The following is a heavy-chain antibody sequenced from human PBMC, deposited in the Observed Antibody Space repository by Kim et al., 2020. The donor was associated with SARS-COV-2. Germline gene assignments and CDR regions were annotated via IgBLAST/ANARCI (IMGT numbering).Heavy chain of an antibody. D-gene: IGHD3-10*01. Sequence: VKGRFPIARNNAKNSLFLQMNSLRAEDTAVYYCARSLESMVRGVITNFDYWGQGTLVTVSS. CDR3: ARSLESMVRGVITNFDY. J-gene: IGHJ4*02. V-gene: IGHV3-21*01.